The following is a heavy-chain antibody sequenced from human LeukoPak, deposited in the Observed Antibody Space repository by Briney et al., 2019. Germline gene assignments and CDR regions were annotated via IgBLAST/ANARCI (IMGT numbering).Heavy chain of an antibody. J-gene: IGHJ4*02. D-gene: IGHD5-12*01. CDR2: ISSSSSTI. CDR3: ARASGSHFDY. CDR1: GFTFSSYS. V-gene: IGHV3-48*02. Sequence: GGSLRLSCAASGFTFSSYSMNWVRQAPGKGVEYISYISSSSSTIYYADSVKGRFTISRDNAKNSLYLQMNSLRDEDTAVYYCARASGSHFDYWGQGTLVTVSS.